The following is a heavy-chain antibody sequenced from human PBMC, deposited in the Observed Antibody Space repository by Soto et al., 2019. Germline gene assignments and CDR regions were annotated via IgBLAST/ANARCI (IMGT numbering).Heavy chain of an antibody. Sequence: GGSLRLSCTTSGFTFGTYAMSWVRQGPGKGLEWVSGISGSDGSTYYADSVKGRSTISRDNSKNTLYLQMNSLRPEDTAVYYCAKGSREYRPYFDYWGQGTLVTVSS. V-gene: IGHV3-23*01. CDR2: ISGSDGST. J-gene: IGHJ4*02. CDR1: GFTFGTYA. D-gene: IGHD2-2*02. CDR3: AKGSREYRPYFDY.